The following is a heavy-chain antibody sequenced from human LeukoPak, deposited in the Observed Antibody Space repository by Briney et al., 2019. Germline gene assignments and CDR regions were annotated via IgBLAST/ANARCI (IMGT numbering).Heavy chain of an antibody. Sequence: GRSLGLSRAASGFTFSRYAMSWVRHAPGKGLEWVSGISGSGGSTFHADSVKGRFTISRDISKNTLHRQMNSLRAEDTAVYYCAKDSGIEGSRTYYNGRYEYFDYWGQGTRVTVSS. J-gene: IGHJ4*02. D-gene: IGHD3-10*01. CDR2: ISGSGGST. CDR3: AKDSGIEGSRTYYNGRYEYFDY. CDR1: GFTFSRYA. V-gene: IGHV3-23*01.